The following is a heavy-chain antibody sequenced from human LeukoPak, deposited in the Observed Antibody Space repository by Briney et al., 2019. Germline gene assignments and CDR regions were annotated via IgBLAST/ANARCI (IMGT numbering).Heavy chain of an antibody. D-gene: IGHD3-22*01. CDR3: ARTETDYYYDSSGSHTFDY. J-gene: IGHJ4*02. CDR1: GGSISSGSYY. CDR2: IYYSGST. Sequence: RPSETLSLTCTVSGGSISSGSYYWGWIRQPPGKGLEWIGSIYYSGSTYYNPSLKSRVTISVDTSKNQFSLKLSSVTAADTAVYYCARTETDYYYDSSGSHTFDYWGQGTLVTVSS. V-gene: IGHV4-39*07.